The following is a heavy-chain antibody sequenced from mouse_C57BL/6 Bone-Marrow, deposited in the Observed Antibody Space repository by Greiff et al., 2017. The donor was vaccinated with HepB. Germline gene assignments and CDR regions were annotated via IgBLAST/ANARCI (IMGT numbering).Heavy chain of an antibody. CDR2: IRSKSNNYAT. D-gene: IGHD2-4*01. CDR3: VGQYDCDGPWFAY. CDR1: GFSFNTYA. V-gene: IGHV10-1*01. Sequence: VQAVASGGGLVQPKGSLKLSCAASGFSFNTYAMNLVRQAPGKGLEWVARIRSKSNNYATYYADSVKDRFTISRDDSESMHYLQMNNLKTEDTAMYHGVGQYDCDGPWFAYWGQGTLVTVSA. J-gene: IGHJ3*01.